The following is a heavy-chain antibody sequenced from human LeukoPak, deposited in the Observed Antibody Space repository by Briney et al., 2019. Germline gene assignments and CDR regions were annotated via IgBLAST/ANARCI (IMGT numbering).Heavy chain of an antibody. CDR1: GFTFSSYA. V-gene: IGHV3-23*01. Sequence: GGSLRLSCAASGFTFSSYAMSWVRQAPGKGLEWVSAISGSGGSTYYADSVKGRFTISRDSSKNTLYLQMNSLRAEDTAVYYCAKVLSGYSSSWQLYYFDYWGQGTLVTVSS. CDR2: ISGSGGST. CDR3: AKVLSGYSSSWQLYYFDY. D-gene: IGHD6-13*01. J-gene: IGHJ4*02.